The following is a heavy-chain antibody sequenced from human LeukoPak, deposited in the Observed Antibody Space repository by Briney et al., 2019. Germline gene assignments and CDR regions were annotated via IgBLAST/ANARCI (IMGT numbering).Heavy chain of an antibody. CDR2: IYSSGAT. CDR3: ARRTPGPLADEYVAYFFDH. CDR1: GGSITTYN. V-gene: IGHV4-4*09. Sequence: SETLSLICTVSGGSITTYNWIWIRQTPGQALEWIGHIYSSGATKYNPSLKSRATILLDTSKNQLSLKLISVSAADTAVYYCARRTPGPLADEYVAYFFDHWGQGTQVTVSS. J-gene: IGHJ4*02. D-gene: IGHD6-6*01.